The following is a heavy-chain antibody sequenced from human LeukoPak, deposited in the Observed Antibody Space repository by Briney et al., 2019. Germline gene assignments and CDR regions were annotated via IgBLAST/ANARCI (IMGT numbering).Heavy chain of an antibody. J-gene: IGHJ5*02. V-gene: IGHV1-2*04. Sequence: ASVKVSCKASGYTFTGYYMRWVRQAPGQGLEWMGWINPNSGGTNYAQKLQGWVTMTRDTSISTAYMELSRLRSDDTAVYYGARGSGYSSSANWFDPWGQGTLVTVSS. CDR1: GYTFTGYY. D-gene: IGHD6-6*01. CDR3: ARGSGYSSSANWFDP. CDR2: INPNSGGT.